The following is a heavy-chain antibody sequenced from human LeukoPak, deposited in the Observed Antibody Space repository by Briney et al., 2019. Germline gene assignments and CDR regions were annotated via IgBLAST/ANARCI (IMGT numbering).Heavy chain of an antibody. CDR2: TVSEIDGGTT. V-gene: IGHV3-15*04. Sequence: GGSLRLSCAASGFTFNYAWMSWVRQVPGKGLEWVGQTVSEIDGGTTDYAAPVKGRFTISRDNSKSTLYLQMNSLKIGDTAVYYCTTDEDWNYARKDVWGQGATVIVSS. CDR1: GFTFNYAW. CDR3: TTDEDWNYARKDV. J-gene: IGHJ6*02. D-gene: IGHD1-7*01.